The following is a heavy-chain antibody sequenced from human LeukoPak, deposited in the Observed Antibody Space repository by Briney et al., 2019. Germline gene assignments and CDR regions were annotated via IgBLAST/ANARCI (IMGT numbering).Heavy chain of an antibody. J-gene: IGHJ5*02. V-gene: IGHV1-18*01. CDR1: GYTFTSYG. D-gene: IGHD2-15*01. Sequence: ASVKVSCKASGYTFTSYGISWVRQAPGQGLEWMGWISAYNGNTNYAQKLQGRVTMTTDTSTSTAYMELRSLRPDDTAVYYCARYVVVVAAKSRIWFDPWGQGTLVTVSS. CDR3: ARYVVVVAAKSRIWFDP. CDR2: ISAYNGNT.